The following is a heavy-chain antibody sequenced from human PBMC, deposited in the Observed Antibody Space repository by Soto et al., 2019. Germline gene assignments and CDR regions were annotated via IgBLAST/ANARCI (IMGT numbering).Heavy chain of an antibody. CDR2: INHSGST. Sequence: SETLSLTCAVYGGSFSGYYWSWIRQPPGKGLEWIGEINHSGSTNYNPSLKSRVTISVDTSKNQFSLKLSSVTAADTAVYYCARYLGYGSGSYYRQTYYFDYWGQGTLVTVSS. CDR3: ARYLGYGSGSYYRQTYYFDY. D-gene: IGHD3-10*01. CDR1: GGSFSGYY. V-gene: IGHV4-34*01. J-gene: IGHJ4*02.